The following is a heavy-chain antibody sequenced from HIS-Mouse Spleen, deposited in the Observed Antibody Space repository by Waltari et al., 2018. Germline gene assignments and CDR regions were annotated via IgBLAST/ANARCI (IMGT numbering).Heavy chain of an antibody. V-gene: IGHV3-15*01. CDR2: IKSKTDGGTT. CDR3: TTTPPVYAFDI. Sequence: EVQLVESGGGLVKPGGSLRLSCAASGFTCSNAWMSWVRQAPGKGLEWVGRIKSKTDGGTTDYAAPVKGRFTISRDDSKNTLYLQMNSLKTEDTAVYYCTTTPPVYAFDIWGQGTMVTVSS. CDR1: GFTCSNAW. J-gene: IGHJ3*02.